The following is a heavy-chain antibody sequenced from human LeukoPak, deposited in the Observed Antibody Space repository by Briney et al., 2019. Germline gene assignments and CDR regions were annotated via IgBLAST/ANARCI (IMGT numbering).Heavy chain of an antibody. Sequence: GGSLRLSCAASGFTFSSYAMHWVRQAPGKGLEWVAVISYDGSNKYYADSVKGRFTISRDNSKKTLYLQMNNLRTEDTAVYYCAKPRGGYCSGGSCYPLFDYWGQGTLVTVSS. J-gene: IGHJ4*02. D-gene: IGHD2-15*01. CDR2: ISYDGSNK. CDR1: GFTFSSYA. V-gene: IGHV3-30-3*02. CDR3: AKPRGGYCSGGSCYPLFDY.